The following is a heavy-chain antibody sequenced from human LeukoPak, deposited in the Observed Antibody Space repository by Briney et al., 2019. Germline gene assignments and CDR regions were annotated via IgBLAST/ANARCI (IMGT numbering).Heavy chain of an antibody. D-gene: IGHD5-12*01. Sequence: PGGSLRLSCAASGFTFSSYEMNWVRQAPGKGLEWVSYISSSGSTIYYADSVKGRFTISRDNAKNSLYLQMNSLRAEDTAVYYCATLGGPSGYAFYWGQGTLVTVSS. CDR3: ATLGGPSGYAFY. V-gene: IGHV3-48*03. J-gene: IGHJ4*02. CDR1: GFTFSSYE. CDR2: ISSSGSTI.